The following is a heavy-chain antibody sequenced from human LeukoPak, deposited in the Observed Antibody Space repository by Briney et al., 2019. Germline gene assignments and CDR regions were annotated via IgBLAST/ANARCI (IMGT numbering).Heavy chain of an antibody. CDR2: ISSGYPTI. CDR1: GFTFSSYS. Sequence: GGSLRLSCAASGFTFSSYSINWVRQAPGKGLEWVSYISSGYPTIYYADSVKGRFTISRDNAKNSLYLQMNSLRAEDTAEYYCAKGPLPILGYWGQGTLVTVSS. CDR3: AKGPLPILGY. D-gene: IGHD1-26*01. V-gene: IGHV3-48*01. J-gene: IGHJ4*02.